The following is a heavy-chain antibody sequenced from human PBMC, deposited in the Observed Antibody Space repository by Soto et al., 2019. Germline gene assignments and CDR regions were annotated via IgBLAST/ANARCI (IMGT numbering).Heavy chain of an antibody. CDR3: SRAYASNKYWFDP. CDR2: IIPIFGAA. Sequence: QVQLVQSGAEVKKPGSSVKVSCKASGGTFSSYIISWVRQAPGQGLEWMGGIIPIFGAADYAQKFQGRVTITADESTTTAYLELSSLRSEDTAVYYCSRAYASNKYWFDPWGQGTLVTVSS. CDR1: GGTFSSYI. D-gene: IGHD2-8*01. V-gene: IGHV1-69*01. J-gene: IGHJ5*02.